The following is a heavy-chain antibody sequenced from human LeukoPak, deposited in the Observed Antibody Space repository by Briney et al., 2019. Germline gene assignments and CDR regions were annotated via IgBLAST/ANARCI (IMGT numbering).Heavy chain of an antibody. D-gene: IGHD3-22*01. CDR3: ARESSKYYDSSGLDY. Sequence: SGGSLRLSCAASGFTVSSNYMSWVRQAPGKGLEWVSVIYSGGSTYYADSVKDRFTISRDNSKNTLYLQMNSLRAEDTAVYYCARESSKYYDSSGLDYWGQGTLVTVSS. J-gene: IGHJ4*02. V-gene: IGHV3-53*01. CDR2: IYSGGST. CDR1: GFTVSSNY.